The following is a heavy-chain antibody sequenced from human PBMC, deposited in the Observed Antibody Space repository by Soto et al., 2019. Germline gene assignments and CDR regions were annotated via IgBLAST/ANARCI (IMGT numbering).Heavy chain of an antibody. D-gene: IGHD3-22*01. V-gene: IGHV4-39*01. CDR1: GGSISSSNYY. Sequence: SETLSLTCTVSGGSISSSNYYWGWIRQPPGKGLEWIGSIYYSGNTYYNPSLMSRLTMSVDTSKNQFSLNLSSVTAADTAVYYCARHTHYYDSGGYYLCAFDICGQGTMVTVSS. J-gene: IGHJ3*02. CDR2: IYYSGNT. CDR3: ARHTHYYDSGGYYLCAFDI.